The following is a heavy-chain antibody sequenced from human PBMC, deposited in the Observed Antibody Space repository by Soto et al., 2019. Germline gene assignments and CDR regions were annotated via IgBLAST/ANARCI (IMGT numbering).Heavy chain of an antibody. V-gene: IGHV3-48*02. CDR3: ARDASSGYYNDYSYYGMEV. J-gene: IGHJ6*02. CDR2: ISSSSSTI. CDR1: GFTFSSYS. Sequence: GWYLRLSCAASGFTFSSYSMDWVRQAPGKGLEWVSYISSSSSTIYYADSVKGRFTISRDNAKNSLYLQMNSLRDEDTAVYYCARDASSGYYNDYSYYGMEVWGQGPTVT. D-gene: IGHD3-22*01.